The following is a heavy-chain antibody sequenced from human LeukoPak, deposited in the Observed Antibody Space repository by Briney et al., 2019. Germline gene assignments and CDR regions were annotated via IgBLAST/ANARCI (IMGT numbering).Heavy chain of an antibody. V-gene: IGHV4-59*01. CDR1: GGSISSYY. D-gene: IGHD1-26*01. CDR2: IYYSGST. Sequence: PSETLSLTCTVSGGSISSYYWSWIRQPPGKGLEWIGYIYYSGSTNYNPSLKSRVTISVDTSKNQFSLKLSSVTAADTAVYYCARSRGRYGGYVDYWGQGTLVTASS. J-gene: IGHJ4*02. CDR3: ARSRGRYGGYVDY.